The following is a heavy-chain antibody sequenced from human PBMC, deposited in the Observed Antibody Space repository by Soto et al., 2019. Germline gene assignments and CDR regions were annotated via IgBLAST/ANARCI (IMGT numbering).Heavy chain of an antibody. D-gene: IGHD3-9*01. CDR3: ARVGRRLRYFDSFGY. V-gene: IGHV1-2*02. CDR1: GYTFTGYY. J-gene: IGHJ4*02. Sequence: ASVKVSCKASGYTFTGYYMHWVRQAPGQGLEWMGWINPNSGGTNYAQKFQGRVTMTRDTSISTAYMELSRLRSDDTAVYYCARVGRRLRYFDSFGYRRQRPLFAASS. CDR2: INPNSGGT.